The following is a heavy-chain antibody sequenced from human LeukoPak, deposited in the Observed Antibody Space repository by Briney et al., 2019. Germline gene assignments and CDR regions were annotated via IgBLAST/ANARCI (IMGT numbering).Heavy chain of an antibody. D-gene: IGHD4-17*01. J-gene: IGHJ4*02. CDR1: GFSVSSND. CDR3: VSGDYGDYTFFYY. Sequence: GGSLRLSCAVSGFSVSSNDVSWVRQAPGKGLEWVSVIYSGGSTYYADSVKGRFTISRDNSKNTLYLQMNSLRAEDTAVYYCVSGDYGDYTFFYYWGQGTLVTVSS. CDR2: IYSGGST. V-gene: IGHV3-53*01.